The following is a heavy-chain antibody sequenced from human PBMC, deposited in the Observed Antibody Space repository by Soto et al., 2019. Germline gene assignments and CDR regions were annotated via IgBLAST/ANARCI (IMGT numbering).Heavy chain of an antibody. V-gene: IGHV3-74*03. D-gene: IGHD3-16*01. Sequence: EVQLVESGGGLVQPGGSLRLSCAVSGFTFSRYWMHWFRQDPGNGLVWVSSINTDGTNTQYADSVRGRFTVSRDNAKNTVYLQLISLRSEDTAVYYCANDLLWGQSDYWGQATLVVVSS. J-gene: IGHJ4*02. CDR3: ANDLLWGQSDY. CDR2: INTDGTNT. CDR1: GFTFSRYW.